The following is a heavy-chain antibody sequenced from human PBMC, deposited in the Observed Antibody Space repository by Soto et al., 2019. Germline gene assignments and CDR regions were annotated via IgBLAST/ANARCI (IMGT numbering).Heavy chain of an antibody. V-gene: IGHV1-58*01. CDR2: IVVGSGNT. CDR3: AADSTGQYYYNYGLDV. J-gene: IGHJ6*04. Sequence: ASVKVSCKASGFTFTSSAVHWVRQAREQRLEWIGWIVVGSGNTNYAQKFQERVTITPDMSTSTAYMELTSLRSEDTAVYYCAADSTGQYYYNYGLDVWG. CDR1: GFTFTSSA. D-gene: IGHD1-1*01.